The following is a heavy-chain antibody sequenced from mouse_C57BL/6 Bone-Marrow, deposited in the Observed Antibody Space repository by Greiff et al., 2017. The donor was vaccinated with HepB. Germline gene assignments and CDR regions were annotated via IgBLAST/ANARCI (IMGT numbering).Heavy chain of an antibody. Sequence: DVKLVESVAELVKPGASVKLSCTASGFNIKDYYMHWVKQRTEQGLEWIGRIDPADGDTKYAPKFQGKSTITADTSSNTAYLQLSSLTSEDTAVYYCATMVRTNAYGDRGKRTTVT. V-gene: IGHV14-2*01. J-gene: IGHJ1*03. CDR3: ATMVRTNAYGD. CDR1: GFNIKDYY. D-gene: IGHD2-2*01. CDR2: IDPADGDT.